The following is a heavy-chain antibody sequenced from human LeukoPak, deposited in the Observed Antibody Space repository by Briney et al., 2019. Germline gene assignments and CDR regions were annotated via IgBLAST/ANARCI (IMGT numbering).Heavy chain of an antibody. CDR1: GFTFDDYA. CDR2: ISWNSNTM. D-gene: IGHD1-26*01. V-gene: IGHV3-9*01. Sequence: GGSLRLSCAASGFTFDDYAMHWVRQAPGEGLEWVSGISWNSNTMGYADSVKGRFTISRDNAKNSLYLQMNSLRPEDTALYYCAKVEPPVGLRGYFDYSGQGTLVTVSS. CDR3: AKVEPPVGLRGYFDY. J-gene: IGHJ4*02.